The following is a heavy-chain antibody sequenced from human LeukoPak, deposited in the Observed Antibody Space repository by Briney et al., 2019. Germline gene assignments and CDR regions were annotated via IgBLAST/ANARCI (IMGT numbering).Heavy chain of an antibody. CDR2: TYYRSKWYT. Sequence: SQTLSLTCAISGDSVSSDSAAWNWIRQSPSRGLEWLGRTYYRSKWYTDYAVSVKSRITINPDTSKNQFSLQLNSVTPEDTAVYYCEREGDKRTGSKGYWGQGTLVPVSS. V-gene: IGHV6-1*01. CDR1: GDSVSSDSAA. J-gene: IGHJ4*02. D-gene: IGHD1-26*01. CDR3: EREGDKRTGSKGY.